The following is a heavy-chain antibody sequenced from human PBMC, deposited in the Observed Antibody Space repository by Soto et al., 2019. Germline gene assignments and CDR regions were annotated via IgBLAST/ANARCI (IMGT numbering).Heavy chain of an antibody. CDR2: IYYTGST. J-gene: IGHJ4*02. V-gene: IGHV4-59*08. CDR3: ARHRFGFYDRWFDY. D-gene: IGHD5-12*01. CDR1: GDSISSDY. Sequence: PSETLSLTCTVFGDSISSDYWSWLRQPPGKGLEWIGYIYYTGSTNYNPSLKSRVTISVDTSKNQFSLKLSSVTAADTAVYYCARHRFGFYDRWFDYWGQGTLVTVSS.